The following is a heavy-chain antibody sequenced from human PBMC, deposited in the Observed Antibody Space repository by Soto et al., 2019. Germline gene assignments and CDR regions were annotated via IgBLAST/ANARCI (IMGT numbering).Heavy chain of an antibody. Sequence: GGSLRLSCAASGFTFSSYAMIWVRQAPGKGLEWVSSISGSSGSTYYADSVKGRFTISRDNSKNTLYLLMNSLRAEDTAVYYCATDLAGSYSGSYFDHWGQGTLVTVSS. CDR1: GFTFSSYA. CDR2: ISGSSGST. V-gene: IGHV3-23*01. J-gene: IGHJ4*02. D-gene: IGHD1-26*01. CDR3: ATDLAGSYSGSYFDH.